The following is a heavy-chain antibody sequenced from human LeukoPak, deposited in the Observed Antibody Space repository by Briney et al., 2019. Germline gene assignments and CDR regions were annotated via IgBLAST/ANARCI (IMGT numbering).Heavy chain of an antibody. V-gene: IGHV4-39*01. D-gene: IGHD3-10*01. CDR1: DGSMSSTDHF. Sequence: SETLSLTCIVSDGSMSSTDHFWGWIRQPPGKGLEWIGSFYYTGTIFYSPSLESRGTISIDTSKNQFSLEIRSVTAADTAVYYCARQGVVPNKAGWYFDLWGRGALVTVSS. CDR3: ARQGVVPNKAGWYFDL. CDR2: FYYTGTI. J-gene: IGHJ2*01.